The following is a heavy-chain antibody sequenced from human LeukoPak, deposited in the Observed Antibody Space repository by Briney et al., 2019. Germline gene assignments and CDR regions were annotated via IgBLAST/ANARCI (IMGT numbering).Heavy chain of an antibody. D-gene: IGHD5-18*01. V-gene: IGHV3-30*02. CDR3: AKRGTVHVVDTAMAGGLSFDY. Sequence: GGSLRLSCAASGFTFSSYGMHWVRQAPGKGLEWVAFIRYDGSNKYYADSVKGRFTISRDNSKNTLYLQMNSLRAEDTAVYYCAKRGTVHVVDTAMAGGLSFDYWGQGILVTVSS. J-gene: IGHJ4*02. CDR1: GFTFSSYG. CDR2: IRYDGSNK.